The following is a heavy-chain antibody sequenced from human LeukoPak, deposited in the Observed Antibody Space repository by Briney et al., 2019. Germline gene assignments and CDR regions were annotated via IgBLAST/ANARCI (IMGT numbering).Heavy chain of an antibody. V-gene: IGHV4-59*01. D-gene: IGHD6-13*01. Sequence: SETLSLTCSVSGDSITGYYWGWIRQPPGKGLEWIGYIYYSGSTNYNPSLKSRVTISVDTSKNQFSLKLSSVTAADTAVYYCARVYYSNSYDYWYFDLWGRGTLVTVSS. CDR1: GDSITGYY. CDR2: IYYSGST. J-gene: IGHJ2*01. CDR3: ARVYYSNSYDYWYFDL.